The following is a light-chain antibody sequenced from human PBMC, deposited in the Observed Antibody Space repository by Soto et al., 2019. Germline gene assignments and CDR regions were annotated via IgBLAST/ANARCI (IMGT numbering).Light chain of an antibody. J-gene: IGLJ2*01. CDR3: CSYAGSSTLVV. CDR2: EGS. CDR1: SSDVGSYNL. V-gene: IGLV2-23*01. Sequence: QSALTQPASVSGSPGQSITISCTGTSSDVGSYNLVSWYQQHPGKAPKLMIYEGSKRHSGVSNRFSGSKSGNTASLTISGVQAEDEADYYCCSYAGSSTLVVFGGGTKLTVL.